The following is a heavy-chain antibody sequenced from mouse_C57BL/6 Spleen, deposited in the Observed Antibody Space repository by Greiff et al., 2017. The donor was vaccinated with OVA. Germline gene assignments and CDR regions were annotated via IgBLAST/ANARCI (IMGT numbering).Heavy chain of an antibody. CDR1: GYTFTSYW. CDR3: ARRALRLWDY. J-gene: IGHJ4*01. Sequence: QVQLKESGAELVKPGASVKMSCKASGYTFTSYWITWVKQRPGQGLEWIGDIYPGSGSTNYNEKFKSKATLTVDTSSSTAYMQLSSLTSEDSAVYYCARRALRLWDYWGQGTSVTVSS. V-gene: IGHV1-55*01. D-gene: IGHD1-2*01. CDR2: IYPGSGST.